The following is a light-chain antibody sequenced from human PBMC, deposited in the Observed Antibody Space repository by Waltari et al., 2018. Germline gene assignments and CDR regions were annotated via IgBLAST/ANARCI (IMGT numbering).Light chain of an antibody. J-gene: IGKJ1*01. CDR3: QQYNDWRT. Sequence: DIQMTQSPSALSASVGDRVTITCRASQSISDWLAWYQQKPGKAPKLLIYKASTLESGVPSRFSGSGSGTEFTLTISSLQPDDFATYHCQQYNDWRTFGQGTKVEIK. CDR1: QSISDW. CDR2: KAS. V-gene: IGKV1-5*03.